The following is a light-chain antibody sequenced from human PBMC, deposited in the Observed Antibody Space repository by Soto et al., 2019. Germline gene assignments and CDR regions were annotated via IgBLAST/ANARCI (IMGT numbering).Light chain of an antibody. J-gene: IGLJ2*01. CDR1: NIGSKS. CDR2: DDT. V-gene: IGLV3-21*02. CDR3: QVWDSGPDHVV. Sequence: SYELTQSPSMSVAPGQTATITCGGNNIGSKSVQWYQQKSGQAPALVVYDDTDRPSGIPERFSGSNSGNTATLTISRVEAEDEADYSCQVWDSGPDHVVFGGGTKLTVL.